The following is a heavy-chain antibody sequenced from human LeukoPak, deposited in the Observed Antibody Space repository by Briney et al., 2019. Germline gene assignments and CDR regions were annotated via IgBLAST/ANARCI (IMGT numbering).Heavy chain of an antibody. V-gene: IGHV4-59*01. Sequence: PSETLSLTCTVSGGSIRTNNWSWIRQPPGKGLEWIGYSHSSGRTRSNPSLKSRVTISVDMSNKHLSLKLTSVTAADTAVYYCARDTYEYDSHFEDVFDSWGQGTMVTVSS. J-gene: IGHJ3*01. CDR3: ARDTYEYDSHFEDVFDS. CDR1: GGSIRTNN. CDR2: SHSSGRT. D-gene: IGHD3-22*01.